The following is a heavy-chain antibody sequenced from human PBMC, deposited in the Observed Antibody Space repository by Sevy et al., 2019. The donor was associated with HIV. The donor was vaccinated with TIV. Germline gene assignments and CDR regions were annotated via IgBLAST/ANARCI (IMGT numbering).Heavy chain of an antibody. CDR3: ASGLAYWYFHL. Sequence: GGSLRLSCAASGFTFSRYGMHWVRQSPGKGLEWVAFIRYDGSNKYFADSVKGRFTISRDNSDNTVFLQMNSLRAEDSAVYYCASGLAYWYFHLWGRGTLVTVSS. CDR2: IRYDGSNK. CDR1: GFTFSRYG. V-gene: IGHV3-30*02. D-gene: IGHD2-15*01. J-gene: IGHJ2*01.